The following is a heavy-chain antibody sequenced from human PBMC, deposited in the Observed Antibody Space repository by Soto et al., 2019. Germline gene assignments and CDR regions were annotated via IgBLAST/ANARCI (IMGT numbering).Heavy chain of an antibody. Sequence: QVPLVQSGAEVKKPGSSVKVSCKASGGTFSSYAISWVRQAPGQGLEWMGGIIPIFGTANYAQKFQGRVTITADESSSTAYMELSSLRSEDTAVYYCARVRGTPGPLGGAFDIWGQGTMVTVYS. V-gene: IGHV1-69*01. J-gene: IGHJ3*02. CDR2: IIPIFGTA. CDR1: GGTFSSYA. D-gene: IGHD3-16*01. CDR3: ARVRGTPGPLGGAFDI.